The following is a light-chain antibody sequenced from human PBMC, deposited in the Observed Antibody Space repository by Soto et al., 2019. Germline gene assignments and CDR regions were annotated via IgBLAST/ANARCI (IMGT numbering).Light chain of an antibody. J-gene: IGLJ1*01. Sequence: QSALTQPASVSGSPGQSITISCTGTNSDVGSYNLVSWYQQHPGKAPKLMIYEVSKRPSGVSNRFSGSKSGNTASLTISGLQAEDEAEYYCCSYAGSSTYVFGTGTKVTVL. CDR3: CSYAGSSTYV. CDR2: EVS. CDR1: NSDVGSYNL. V-gene: IGLV2-23*02.